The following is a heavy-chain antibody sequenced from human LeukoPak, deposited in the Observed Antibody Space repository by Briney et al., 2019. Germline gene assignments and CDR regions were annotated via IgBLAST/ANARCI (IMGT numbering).Heavy chain of an antibody. CDR1: GGSVSSDSYY. CDR3: ARILGVVNAFDI. CDR2: IYYSGST. Sequence: SETLSLTCTVSGGSVSSDSYYWSWIRQPPGKGLEWIGYIYYSGSTYYNPSLKSRVTMSVDTSKNQFSLKLSSVTAVDTAVYYCARILGVVNAFDIWGQGTMVTVSS. J-gene: IGHJ3*02. V-gene: IGHV4-61*01. D-gene: IGHD3-22*01.